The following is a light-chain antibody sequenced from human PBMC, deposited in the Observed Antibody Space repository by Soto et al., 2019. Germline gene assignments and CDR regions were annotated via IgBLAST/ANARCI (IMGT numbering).Light chain of an antibody. J-gene: IGKJ2*01. Sequence: EIVLTQSPATLSLSPGERATLSCRASQSVSYHLAWYQQKPGQAPRLLIYGASNRATGIPARFSGSGSGTDFTLTISSLEPKDFAVYYCQQRTNWAYTFGQGTKLEIK. CDR2: GAS. V-gene: IGKV3-11*01. CDR1: QSVSYH. CDR3: QQRTNWAYT.